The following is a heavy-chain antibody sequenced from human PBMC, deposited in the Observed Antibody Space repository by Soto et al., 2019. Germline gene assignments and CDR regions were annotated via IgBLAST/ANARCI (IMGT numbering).Heavy chain of an antibody. D-gene: IGHD6-19*01. J-gene: IGHJ4*02. CDR2: IDPSDSYT. CDR3: ARQARSIAVAGLDY. V-gene: IGHV5-10-1*01. Sequence: GESLKISCKGCGYSVTSYWSSWVRQMPGKGLEWMGRIDPSDSYTNYSPSFQGHVTISADKSISTAYLQWSSLKASDTAMYYCARQARSIAVAGLDYWGQGTLVTVSS. CDR1: GYSVTSYW.